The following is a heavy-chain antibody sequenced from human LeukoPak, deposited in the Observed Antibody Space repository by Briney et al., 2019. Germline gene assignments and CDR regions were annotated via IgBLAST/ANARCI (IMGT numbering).Heavy chain of an antibody. J-gene: IGHJ4*02. V-gene: IGHV4-59*08. CDR2: ISFSGNT. CDR1: GGSISSDY. D-gene: IGHD6-19*01. CDR3: AKSSAWGPFDY. Sequence: TPSETLSLTCTVSGGSISSDYWSWIRQPPGKGLEWIGFISFSGNTDYNPSLQSRVTISRDASKNQFSLKLTSVTAADTAVYYCAKSSAWGPFDYWSQGTLVAVSS.